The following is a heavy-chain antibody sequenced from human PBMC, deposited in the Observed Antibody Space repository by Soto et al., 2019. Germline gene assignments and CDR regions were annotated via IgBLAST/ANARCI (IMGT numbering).Heavy chain of an antibody. CDR2: ISSSSSYI. D-gene: IGHD2-2*01. V-gene: IGHV3-21*01. CDR1: GFTFSSYS. CDR3: ARDGIVSTSSYYYYYGMDV. Sequence: GGSLRLSCAASGFTFSSYSMNWVRQAPGKGLEWVSSISSSSSYIYYADSVKGRFTISRDNAKNSLYLQMNSLRAEDTAVYYCARDGIVSTSSYYYYYGMDVWGQGTTVTVSS. J-gene: IGHJ6*02.